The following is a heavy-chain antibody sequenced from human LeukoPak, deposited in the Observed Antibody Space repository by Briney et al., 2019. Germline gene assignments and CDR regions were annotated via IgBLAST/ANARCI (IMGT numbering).Heavy chain of an antibody. V-gene: IGHV4-34*01. J-gene: IGHJ6*02. CDR2: INHSGST. D-gene: IGHD2-2*01. CDR1: GGSFSGYY. Sequence: SETLSLTCAVYGGSFSGYYWSWIRQPPGKGLEWIGEINHSGSTNYNPSLKSRVTISVDTSKNQFSLKRSSVTAADTAVYYCARGYCSSTSCYYYYGMDVWGQGTTVTVSS. CDR3: ARGYCSSTSCYYYYGMDV.